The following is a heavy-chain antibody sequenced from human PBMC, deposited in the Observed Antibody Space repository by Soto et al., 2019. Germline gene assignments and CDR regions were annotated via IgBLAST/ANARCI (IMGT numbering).Heavy chain of an antibody. D-gene: IGHD4-17*01. J-gene: IGHJ3*02. V-gene: IGHV1-69*14. CDR2: ILPIFCTA. Sequence: QVQLVQSGAEVKKPGSSVKVSCKASGGTFSTSSINWLRQAPGQRPEWMGNILPIFCTADYAQKFRDRVTIIADKSTNTAYLELRSLFSEDAAVYYCARGHEYGGNSDAYDIWGQGTVVTVS. CDR3: ARGHEYGGNSDAYDI. CDR1: GGTFSTSS.